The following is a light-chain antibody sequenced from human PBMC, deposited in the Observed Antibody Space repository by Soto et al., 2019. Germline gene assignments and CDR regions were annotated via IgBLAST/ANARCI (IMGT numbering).Light chain of an antibody. CDR2: HAS. J-gene: IGKJ1*01. Sequence: DIQMTQSPSTLSASVGDRVTITCRASQSISSWLAWYQQKPGKVPKLLIYHASSLESGVPSRFSGSGSGTEFTLTISGLQPDDSATYYCQQYNSYRTFGQGTKGDIK. CDR1: QSISSW. V-gene: IGKV1-5*01. CDR3: QQYNSYRT.